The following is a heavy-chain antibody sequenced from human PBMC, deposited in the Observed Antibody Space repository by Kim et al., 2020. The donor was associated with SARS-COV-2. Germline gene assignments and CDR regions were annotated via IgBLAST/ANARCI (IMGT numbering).Heavy chain of an antibody. Sequence: GGSLRLSCAASGFTFSSYWMHWVRQAPGKGLVWVSRINSDGSSTSYADSVKGRFTISRDNAKNTLYLQMNSLRAEDTAVYYCARATEDSPGAFDIWGQGTMVTVSS. J-gene: IGHJ3*02. V-gene: IGHV3-74*01. CDR2: INSDGSST. D-gene: IGHD5-18*01. CDR1: GFTFSSYW. CDR3: ARATEDSPGAFDI.